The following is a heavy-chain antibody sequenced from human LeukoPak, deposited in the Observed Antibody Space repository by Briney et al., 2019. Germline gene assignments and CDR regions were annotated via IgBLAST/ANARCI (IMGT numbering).Heavy chain of an antibody. V-gene: IGHV3-53*01. CDR3: AKIRQGATGFDY. D-gene: IGHD1-26*01. CDR1: GFTVSSNY. J-gene: IGHJ4*02. Sequence: GGSLRLSCAASGFTVSSNYMSWVRQAPGKGLEWVSVIYSGGSTYYADSVKGRFTISRDNSKNTLYLQMNSLRAEDTAVYYCAKIRQGATGFDYWGQGTLVTVSS. CDR2: IYSGGST.